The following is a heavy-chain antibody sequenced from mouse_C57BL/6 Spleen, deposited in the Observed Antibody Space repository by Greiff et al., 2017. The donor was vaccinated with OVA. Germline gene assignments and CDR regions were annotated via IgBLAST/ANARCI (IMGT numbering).Heavy chain of an antibody. Sequence: EVQLVESGEGLVKPGGSLKLSCAASGFTFSSYAMSWVRQTPEKRLEWVAYISSGGDYIYYADTVKGRFTISRDNARNTLYLQMSSLKSEDTAMYYCTRDLGKNGSSFFAYWGQGTLVTVSA. D-gene: IGHD1-1*01. CDR1: GFTFSSYA. V-gene: IGHV5-9-1*02. CDR2: ISSGGDYI. J-gene: IGHJ3*01. CDR3: TRDLGKNGSSFFAY.